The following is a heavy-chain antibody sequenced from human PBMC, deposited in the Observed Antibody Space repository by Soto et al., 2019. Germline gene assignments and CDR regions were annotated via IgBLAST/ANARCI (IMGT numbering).Heavy chain of an antibody. D-gene: IGHD3-22*01. Sequence: SGPTLVNPTQTLTLTCTFSGFSLSTSGVGVGWIRQPPGKALEWLALIYWDDDRRYSPSLKSRLTITKDTSKNQVALTMTNMDPVDTATYYCAHSPTAYSYDSSCYRQKHHKGTHVRGRGTTGTVS. J-gene: IGHJ6*02. CDR2: IYWDDDR. V-gene: IGHV2-5*02. CDR1: GFSLSTSGVG. CDR3: AHSPTAYSYDSSCYRQKHHKGTHV.